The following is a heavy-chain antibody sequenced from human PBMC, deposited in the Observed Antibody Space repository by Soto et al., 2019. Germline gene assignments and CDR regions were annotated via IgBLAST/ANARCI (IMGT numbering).Heavy chain of an antibody. V-gene: IGHV1-18*01. J-gene: IGHJ4*02. CDR1: GYNFTSYD. CDR3: ARDRGSYALDY. Sequence: QVQLVQSGAEMKKPGASVKVSWKTSGYNFTSYDVCWVRQAPGQGLEWMGWISAYNGHTNYAEKLQGRVTMTTDTSTSTAYMELRSLRADDTAVYYCARDRGSYALDYWGQGTLVTVSS. CDR2: ISAYNGHT. D-gene: IGHD1-26*01.